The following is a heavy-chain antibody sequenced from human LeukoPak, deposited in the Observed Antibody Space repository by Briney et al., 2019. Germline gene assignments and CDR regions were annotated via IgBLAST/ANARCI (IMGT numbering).Heavy chain of an antibody. J-gene: IGHJ4*02. Sequence: PSETLSLTCTVSGGSISSYYWSWIRQPPGKGLEWIGYIYYSGSTNYNPSLKSRVTISVDTSKNQFSLKLSSVTAADTAVYYCARGGYYGSGTHFDYWGQGTLVTVSS. CDR1: GGSISSYY. CDR2: IYYSGST. V-gene: IGHV4-59*01. CDR3: ARGGYYGSGTHFDY. D-gene: IGHD3-10*01.